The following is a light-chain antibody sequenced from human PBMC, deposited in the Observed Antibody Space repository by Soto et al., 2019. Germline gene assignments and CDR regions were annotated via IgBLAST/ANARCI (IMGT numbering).Light chain of an antibody. CDR3: AAWYDSLNGWV. CDR2: NNN. V-gene: IGLV1-44*01. J-gene: IGLJ3*02. Sequence: QSLLTQSPSASGTPGQRVTISCSGGSSNIGSNTLNWYQHVPGTAPRVLIYNNNQRPSGVADRFSGSKSGTSASLAISGLQSEDEADYYCAAWYDSLNGWVFGGGTKLTVL. CDR1: SSNIGSNT.